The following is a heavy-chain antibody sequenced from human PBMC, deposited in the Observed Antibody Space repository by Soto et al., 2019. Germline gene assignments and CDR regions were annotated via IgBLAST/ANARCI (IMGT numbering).Heavy chain of an antibody. CDR3: VKGHKDGGNSDAFDV. CDR2: RLPFFGTA. D-gene: IGHD2-21*01. Sequence: QVHLVQSGAEVKKPGSAVKFSCKYSGGTFRTESINWVRQAPGQGLEWMGGRLPFFGTADYAPRFQGGVTITADGATTTAYMELSSLTSQDRAVYFCVKGHKDGGNSDAFDVWGQGTMVTVSS. V-gene: IGHV1-69*13. J-gene: IGHJ3*01. CDR1: GGTFRTES.